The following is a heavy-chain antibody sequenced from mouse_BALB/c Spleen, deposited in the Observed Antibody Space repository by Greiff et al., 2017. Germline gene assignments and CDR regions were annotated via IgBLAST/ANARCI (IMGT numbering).Heavy chain of an antibody. CDR2: ISSGSSTI. CDR1: GFTFSSFG. Sequence: EVQLVESGGGLVQPGGSRKLSCAASGFTFSSFGMHWVRQAPEKGLEWVAYISSGSSTIYYADTVKGRFTISRDNPKNTLFLQMTSLRSEDTAMYYCARRPYFDYWGQGTTLTVSS. V-gene: IGHV5-17*02. CDR3: ARRPYFDY. J-gene: IGHJ2*01.